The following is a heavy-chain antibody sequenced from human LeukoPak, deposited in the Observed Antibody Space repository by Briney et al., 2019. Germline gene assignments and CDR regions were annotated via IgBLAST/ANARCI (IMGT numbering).Heavy chain of an antibody. D-gene: IGHD6-6*01. CDR3: ARVDSSSSRWFDP. CDR2: INPNSGGT. Sequence: GASVKVSCKASGYTFTGYYMHWVRQAPGQGLEWMGWINPNSGGTNYAQKFQGRVTMTRDTSISTAYMELSRLRSDDTAVYYCARVDSSSSRWFDPWGQGTLVTVSS. J-gene: IGHJ5*02. V-gene: IGHV1-2*02. CDR1: GYTFTGYY.